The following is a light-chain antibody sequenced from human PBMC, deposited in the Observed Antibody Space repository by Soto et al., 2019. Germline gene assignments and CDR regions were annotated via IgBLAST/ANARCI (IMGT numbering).Light chain of an antibody. V-gene: IGKV1-39*01. CDR2: DAS. CDR1: QSISSY. J-gene: IGKJ3*01. Sequence: DIQMTQSPSSLSASVGDRVTITCRASQSISSYLNWYQQKPGKAPKLLIYDASSLQSGVPSRFSGSGSGTDFTLTISSLPPEDFATYYCQQSYSTRFTFGPGTKVDIK. CDR3: QQSYSTRFT.